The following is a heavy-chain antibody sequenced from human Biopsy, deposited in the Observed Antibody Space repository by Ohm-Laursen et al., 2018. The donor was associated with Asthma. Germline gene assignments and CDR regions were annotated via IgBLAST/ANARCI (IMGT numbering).Heavy chain of an antibody. Sequence: SLRLSCAASGFTFSRYDMFWVRQAPGKGLEWVSVIYSGGTSHTADSVRGRFTISRDYSKNTLYLQTHSLRAEDTAVYYRARGDSSNWSHYYFDYWGQGTLVTVSS. D-gene: IGHD3-22*01. CDR2: IYSGGTS. V-gene: IGHV3-23*03. CDR3: ARGDSSNWSHYYFDY. J-gene: IGHJ4*02. CDR1: GFTFSRYD.